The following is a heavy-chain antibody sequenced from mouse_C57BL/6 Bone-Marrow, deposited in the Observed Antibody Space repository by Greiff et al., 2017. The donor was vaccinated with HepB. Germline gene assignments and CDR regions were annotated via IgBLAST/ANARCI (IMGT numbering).Heavy chain of an antibody. J-gene: IGHJ4*01. CDR2: ISSGGDYI. D-gene: IGHD2-4*01. CDR1: GFTFSSYA. V-gene: IGHV5-9-1*02. Sequence: EVMLVESGEGLVKPGGSLKLSCAASGFTFSSYAMSWVRQTPEKRLEWVAYISSGGDYIYYADTVKGRFTISRDNARNTLYLQMSSLKSEDTAMYYCTRENDYDVGYAMDYWGQGTSVTVSS. CDR3: TRENDYDVGYAMDY.